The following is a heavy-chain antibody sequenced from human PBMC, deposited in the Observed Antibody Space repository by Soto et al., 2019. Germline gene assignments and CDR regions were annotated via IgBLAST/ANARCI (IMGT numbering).Heavy chain of an antibody. CDR1: GYSFSSYW. V-gene: IGHV5-51*01. CDR2: IYPGDSGT. Sequence: PGESLKISCKGSGYSFSSYWLGWVRQMPGKGPEWMGIIYPGDSGTRYSPSFQGQVTISADKSINTAYLQWSSLKASDTAMYFCARHVTAGYSSGSLASMDVWGKGTAVTVSS. D-gene: IGHD6-19*01. J-gene: IGHJ6*03. CDR3: ARHVTAGYSSGSLASMDV.